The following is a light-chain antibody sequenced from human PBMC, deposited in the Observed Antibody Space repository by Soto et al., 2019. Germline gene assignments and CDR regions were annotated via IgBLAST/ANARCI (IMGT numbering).Light chain of an antibody. CDR3: HQCDSSPWT. Sequence: DIVLTQSPATLSLSPGERATLSCRASQSVSSYLAWYQQKPGQAPRLLIYDASNRATGIPARFSGSGSGTDFTLTISRLEPEDFAVFYCHQCDSSPWTFGQGTKVDIK. CDR2: DAS. V-gene: IGKV3-11*01. J-gene: IGKJ1*01. CDR1: QSVSSY.